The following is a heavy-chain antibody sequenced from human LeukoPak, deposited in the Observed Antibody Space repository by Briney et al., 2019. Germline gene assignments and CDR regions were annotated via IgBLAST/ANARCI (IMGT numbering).Heavy chain of an antibody. J-gene: IGHJ5*02. CDR2: ISSSSSFT. CDR3: ARGGTTVTPGLLWFDP. V-gene: IGHV3-11*05. D-gene: IGHD4-17*01. CDR1: GFTFSDYY. Sequence: GGSLRLSCAASGFTFSDYYMSWIRQAPGKGLEYVSYISSSSSFTKYADSVKGRFTTSRDNAKNSLVLQMNSLRAEDTAVYYCARGGTTVTPGLLWFDPWGQGTLVTVSS.